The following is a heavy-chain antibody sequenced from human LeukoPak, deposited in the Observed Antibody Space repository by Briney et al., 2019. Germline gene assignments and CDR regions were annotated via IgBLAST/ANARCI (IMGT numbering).Heavy chain of an antibody. D-gene: IGHD6-19*01. CDR2: IYDRGTT. Sequence: PSETLSLTCSVSGDSIGTYFWHWIRQPPGKGLEWMGYIYDRGTTAYNPSLKRRVTMSVDTSTNQFSLQLNSVTPEDTAMYYCARDTVAGNWLDPWGQGTLVTVSS. J-gene: IGHJ5*02. V-gene: IGHV4-59*12. CDR1: GDSIGTYF. CDR3: ARDTVAGNWLDP.